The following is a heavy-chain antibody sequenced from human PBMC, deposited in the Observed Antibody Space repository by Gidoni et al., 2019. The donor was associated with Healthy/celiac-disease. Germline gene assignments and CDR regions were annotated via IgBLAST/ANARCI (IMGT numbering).Heavy chain of an antibody. V-gene: IGHV1-69*02. CDR3: ARTLLEAAAGHSYYYYYGMDV. Sequence: QVQLVQSGAEVKKPGSSVKVSCKASGGTFSRYTISWVRQAPGQGLEWMGRIIPILGIANYAQKFQGRVTITADKSTSTAYMELSSLRSEDTAVYYCARTLLEAAAGHSYYYYYGMDVWGQGTTVTVSS. CDR2: IIPILGIA. CDR1: GGTFSRYT. J-gene: IGHJ6*02. D-gene: IGHD6-13*01.